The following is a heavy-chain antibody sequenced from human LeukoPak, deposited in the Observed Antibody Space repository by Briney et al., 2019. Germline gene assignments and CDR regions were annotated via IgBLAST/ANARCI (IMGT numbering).Heavy chain of an antibody. J-gene: IGHJ4*02. V-gene: IGHV3-7*03. Sequence: GGSLRLSCVVSGFTLSSRWMMWVRQAPGKGLEWMTNINRDGSEKNYVDSVKGRFTITRDNAVNSLYLQMNSLKVEDTAIYYCATYDSWSGYNIAYWGQGTLVTVSS. CDR1: GFTLSSRW. D-gene: IGHD3-3*01. CDR2: INRDGSEK. CDR3: ATYDSWSGYNIAY.